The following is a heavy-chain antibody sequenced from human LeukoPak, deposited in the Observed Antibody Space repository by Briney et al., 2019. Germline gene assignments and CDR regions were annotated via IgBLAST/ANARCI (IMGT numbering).Heavy chain of an antibody. D-gene: IGHD5-18*01. CDR2: IYYSGST. Sequence: PSETLSLTCSVSGGSISSSSYFWGWIRQPPGKGLEWIGSIYYSGSTYYNPSLKSRVTISVDTSKNQFSLRLSSVTAADTAIYYCAKGAGGFSYYNWFDPWGQGTLVTVSS. CDR1: GGSISSSSYF. J-gene: IGHJ5*02. CDR3: AKGAGGFSYYNWFDP. V-gene: IGHV4-39*01.